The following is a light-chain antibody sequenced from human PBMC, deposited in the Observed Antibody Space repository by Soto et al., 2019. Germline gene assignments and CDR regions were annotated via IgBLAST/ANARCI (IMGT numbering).Light chain of an antibody. Sequence: QLVLTQSPSASASLGASVKLTCTLSSGHSTYAIAWHQQQPEKGPRYLMRLYSDGSHNKGDGMPDRFSGSSSGAERYLTISSLQSEDEADYYCQTWGTGHVVFGGGTKLTVL. V-gene: IGLV4-69*01. CDR1: SGHSTYA. CDR2: LYSDGSH. CDR3: QTWGTGHVV. J-gene: IGLJ2*01.